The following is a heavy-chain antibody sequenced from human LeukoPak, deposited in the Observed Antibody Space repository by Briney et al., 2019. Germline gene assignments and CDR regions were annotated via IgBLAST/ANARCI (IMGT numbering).Heavy chain of an antibody. CDR3: ARGGFFCSSTSCPLEPGDV. J-gene: IGHJ6*04. D-gene: IGHD2-2*01. CDR2: IYTGGSN. CDR1: GGSISSYY. Sequence: ETLSLTCTVAGGSISSYYGSWIWQPAGKGLECSGRIYTGGSNNYNPSPKCRVTMSVDTSKNKFYLNLSSVPDADTAVYYCARGGFFCSSTSCPLEPGDVWGKGTTVTVSS. V-gene: IGHV4-4*07.